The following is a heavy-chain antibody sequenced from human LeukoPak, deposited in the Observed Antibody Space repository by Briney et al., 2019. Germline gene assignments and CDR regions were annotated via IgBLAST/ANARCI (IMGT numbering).Heavy chain of an antibody. CDR2: IYPGDSDT. Sequence: GESLKISCKGSGYRFTSYWIGWVRQMPGKGLEWMGFIYPGDSDTRYSPSFQGQVTISADKSISTAYLQWSSLKASDTAMYYCARQTYDYYGSGSHDYWGQGTLVTVSS. CDR3: ARQTYDYYGSGSHDY. CDR1: GYRFTSYW. D-gene: IGHD3-10*01. J-gene: IGHJ4*02. V-gene: IGHV5-51*01.